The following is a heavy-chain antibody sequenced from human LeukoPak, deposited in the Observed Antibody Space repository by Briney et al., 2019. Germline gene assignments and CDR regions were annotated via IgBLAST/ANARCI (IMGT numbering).Heavy chain of an antibody. Sequence: SQTLSLACAVSGGSISSGGYSWSWIRQPPGKGLEWIGYIYHSGSTYYNPSLKSRVTISVGRSKNQFSLKLSSVTAADTAVYYCARGYDILSYYFDYWGQGTLVTVSS. J-gene: IGHJ4*02. CDR2: IYHSGST. CDR3: ARGYDILSYYFDY. V-gene: IGHV4-30-2*01. CDR1: GGSISSGGYS. D-gene: IGHD3-22*01.